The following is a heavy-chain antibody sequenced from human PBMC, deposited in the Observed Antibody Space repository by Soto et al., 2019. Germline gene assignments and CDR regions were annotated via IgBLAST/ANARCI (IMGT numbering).Heavy chain of an antibody. J-gene: IGHJ6*03. V-gene: IGHV1-18*04. CDR3: ARFNVTRAGDNYYYYMAG. Sequence: QVQLVQSGAEVKRPGASVKVACKASGDTLKTFDVSWVRQAPGQGPEWMAWITTHNGDTNFAQKFRDRVSLTADTSAATAFMELRNLRSDDTGVYFCARFNVTRAGDNYYYYMAGWGQGTTVTVS. CDR1: GDTLKTFD. CDR2: ITTHNGDT. D-gene: IGHD3-16*02.